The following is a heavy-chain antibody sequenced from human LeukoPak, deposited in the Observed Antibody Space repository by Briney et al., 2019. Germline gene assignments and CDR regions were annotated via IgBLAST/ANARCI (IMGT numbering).Heavy chain of an antibody. V-gene: IGHV4-34*01. Sequence: PSETLSLTCAVYGGSFSGYYWNWIRQPPGKGLEWIGEINHSGSTNYSPSLKSRVTISVDTSKNQFSLNLGSVTAADTAVYYCARGGYCSSTSCYDYYYYMDVWGKGTTVTVSS. CDR3: ARGGYCSSTSCYDYYYYMDV. D-gene: IGHD2-2*01. J-gene: IGHJ6*03. CDR2: INHSGST. CDR1: GGSFSGYY.